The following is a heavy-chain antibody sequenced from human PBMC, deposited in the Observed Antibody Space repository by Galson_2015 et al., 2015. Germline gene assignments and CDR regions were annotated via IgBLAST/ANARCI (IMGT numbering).Heavy chain of an antibody. V-gene: IGHV3-21*01. Sequence: SLRLSCAASGFTFSSYSMNWVRQAPGKGLEWVSSISSSSSYIYYADSVKGRFTISRDNSKNTLYLQMNSLRAEDTAVYYCARDRPAVAVPFVYWGQGTLVTVSS. J-gene: IGHJ4*02. CDR2: ISSSSSYI. D-gene: IGHD6-19*01. CDR3: ARDRPAVAVPFVY. CDR1: GFTFSSYS.